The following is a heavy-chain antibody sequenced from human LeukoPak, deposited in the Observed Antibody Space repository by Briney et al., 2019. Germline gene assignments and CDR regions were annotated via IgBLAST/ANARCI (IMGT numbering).Heavy chain of an antibody. J-gene: IGHJ4*02. V-gene: IGHV3-53*01. CDR3: ARDRAPYSSSSGQVY. Sequence: GGSLRLSCAASGFTVSSNYMSWVRQAPGKGLEWASVIYSGGSTYYADSVKGRFTISRDNSKNTLYLQMNSLRAEDTAVYYCARDRAPYSSSSGQVYWGQGTLVTVSS. CDR2: IYSGGST. D-gene: IGHD6-6*01. CDR1: GFTVSSNY.